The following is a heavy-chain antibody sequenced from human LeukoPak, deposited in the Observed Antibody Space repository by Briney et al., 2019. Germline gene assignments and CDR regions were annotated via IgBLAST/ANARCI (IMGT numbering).Heavy chain of an antibody. J-gene: IGHJ4*02. D-gene: IGHD6-6*01. Sequence: GGSLRLSCTASGFTFSIYWMSWVRQAPGKGLEWVASIKEDGIEGHYVDSVKGRFTISRDNARNSVHVQMNSVRAEDTAVYFCERVRPGHYFDYWGQGALVTVSS. CDR1: GFTFSIYW. CDR2: IKEDGIEG. V-gene: IGHV3-7*01. CDR3: ERVRPGHYFDY.